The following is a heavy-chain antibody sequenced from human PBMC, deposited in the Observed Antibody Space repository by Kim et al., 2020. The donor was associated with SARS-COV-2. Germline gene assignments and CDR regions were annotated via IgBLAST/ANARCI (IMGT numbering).Heavy chain of an antibody. J-gene: IGHJ6*02. CDR2: ISYSGSTI. CDR1: GFTFSGSG. V-gene: IGHV3-48*04. CDR3: ARGSSSLTLYYDMDV. Sequence: GGSLRLSCAASGFTFSGSGMNWVRQAPGKGLEWVSSISYSGSTIYYADSMKARFTISRDNAKNSLYLQMNSLRAEDTAVYYCARGSSSLTLYYDMDVWGQGTTVTVSS. D-gene: IGHD3-10*01.